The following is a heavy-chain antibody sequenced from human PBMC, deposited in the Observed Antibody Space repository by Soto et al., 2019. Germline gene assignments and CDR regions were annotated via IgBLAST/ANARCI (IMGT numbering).Heavy chain of an antibody. Sequence: GGSLRLSCAASGFTFSGFAMHWVRQASGKGLEWLGRIRSKANSYATAYSESVKGRMAISRDDFKNTAYLQMNSLKTEDTAVYYSTRLEAGMDRSSSSCYTIHDMDASGKYTTAPVS. D-gene: IGHD2-2*02. CDR1: GFTFSGFA. J-gene: IGHJ6*04. V-gene: IGHV3-73*01. CDR2: IRSKANSYAT. CDR3: TRLEAGMDRSSSSCYTIHDMDA.